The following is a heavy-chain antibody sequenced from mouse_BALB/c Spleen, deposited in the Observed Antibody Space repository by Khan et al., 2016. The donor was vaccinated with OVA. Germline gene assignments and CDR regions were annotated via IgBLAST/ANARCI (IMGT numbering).Heavy chain of an antibody. J-gene: IGHJ2*01. CDR2: INPTCGYN. CDR1: GYTFTSYW. CDR3: ARDRIDY. Sequence: QVQLQQSGAELAKPGASVKMSCTASGYTFTSYWMHWIKQRPGQGLEWIGYINPTCGYNDYTQKFKDKGTLTADKTSSTAYMQLSSLTSDDTAVYYCARDRIDYWGQRTALPVAS. V-gene: IGHV1-7*01.